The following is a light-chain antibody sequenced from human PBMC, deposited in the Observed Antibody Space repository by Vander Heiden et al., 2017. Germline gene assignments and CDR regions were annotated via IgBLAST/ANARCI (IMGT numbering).Light chain of an antibody. CDR3: QQLNTYQT. J-gene: IGKJ2*01. CDR2: AAS. Sequence: ILLTQSPSPLSASAVDRVTITCRASQDISNYLAWYQQKAGKAPKLLIYAASTLEGGVPSRFSGSGSGTDFTLTISSLQPADFATYYCQQLNTYQTFGQGTKLEIK. CDR1: QDISNY. V-gene: IGKV1-9*01.